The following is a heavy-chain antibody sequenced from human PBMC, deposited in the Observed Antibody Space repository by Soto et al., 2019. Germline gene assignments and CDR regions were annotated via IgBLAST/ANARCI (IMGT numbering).Heavy chain of an antibody. V-gene: IGHV4-59*01. CDR3: ARDRGAARTYY. J-gene: IGHJ4*02. CDR1: GGSISSYY. CDR2: IYYSGST. D-gene: IGHD6-6*01. Sequence: SETLSLTCTVSGGSISSYYWSWIRQPPGKGLEWIGYIYYSGSTNYNPSLKSRVTIAVDTSKNQFSLKLSSVTAADSAVYYCARDRGAARTYYWGQGTLVTVSS.